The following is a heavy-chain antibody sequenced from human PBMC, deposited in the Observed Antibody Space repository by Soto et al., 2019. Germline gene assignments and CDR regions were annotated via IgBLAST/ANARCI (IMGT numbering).Heavy chain of an antibody. CDR3: ARDKGRYDSSGYYYVPSYYFDY. CDR1: GGSISSYY. J-gene: IGHJ4*02. D-gene: IGHD3-22*01. Sequence: SETLSLTCTISGGSISSYYWSWIRQPPGKGLEWIGYIYYSGSTNYNPSLKSRVTISVDTSKNQFSLKLSSVTAADTAVYYCARDKGRYDSSGYYYVPSYYFDYWGQGTLVTAPQ. CDR2: IYYSGST. V-gene: IGHV4-59*01.